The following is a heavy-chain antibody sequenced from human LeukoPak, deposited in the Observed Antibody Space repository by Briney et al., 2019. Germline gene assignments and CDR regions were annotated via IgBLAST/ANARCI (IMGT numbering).Heavy chain of an antibody. J-gene: IGHJ6*03. V-gene: IGHV1-69*13. Sequence: ASVKVSCKASGYTFTSYGISWVRQAPGQGLEWMGGIIPLYNTANYAQKFQGRVTITADEFTSTADMELSSLRFEDTAVYYCALFRGYTGYRVHYYYMDVWGKGTTVTVSS. D-gene: IGHD5-12*01. CDR2: IIPLYNTA. CDR1: GYTFTSYG. CDR3: ALFRGYTGYRVHYYYMDV.